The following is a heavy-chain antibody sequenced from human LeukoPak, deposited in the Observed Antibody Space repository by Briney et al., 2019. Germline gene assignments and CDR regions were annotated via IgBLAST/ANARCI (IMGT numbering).Heavy chain of an antibody. CDR3: ARAEGYSSGWPYFDY. J-gene: IGHJ4*02. D-gene: IGHD6-19*01. CDR2: IYSGGST. CDR1: GFTVSSNY. V-gene: IGHV3-66*02. Sequence: GGSLRLSCAASGFTVSSNYMSWVRQVPGKGLEWVSVIYSGGSTYYADSVKGRFTISRDNSKNTLYLKMNSLRAEDTAVYYCARAEGYSSGWPYFDYWGQGTLVTVSS.